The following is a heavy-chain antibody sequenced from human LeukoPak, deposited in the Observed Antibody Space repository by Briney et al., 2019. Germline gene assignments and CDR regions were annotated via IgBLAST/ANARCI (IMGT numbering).Heavy chain of an antibody. CDR3: ARVEGSNTGATFEY. Sequence: PSETLSLTCAVSGYSISSGYYWGWIRQPPGKGLEWIGSIYDSGSTSYTPSLKSRVTISVDTSNNQFSLKLSSVTAADTAVYYWARVEGSNTGATFEYWGQGTLVTVSS. D-gene: IGHD5-12*01. J-gene: IGHJ4*02. CDR2: IYDSGST. V-gene: IGHV4-38-2*01. CDR1: GYSISSGYY.